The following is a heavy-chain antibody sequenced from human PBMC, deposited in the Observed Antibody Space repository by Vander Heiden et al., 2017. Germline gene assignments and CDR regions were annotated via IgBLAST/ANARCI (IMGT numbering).Heavy chain of an antibody. J-gene: IGHJ4*02. CDR2: INHSGST. V-gene: IGHV4-34*01. CDR1: GGSFSGYY. CDR3: ARGRSLRARFDY. Sequence: QVQLQQWGAGLLKPSETLSLTCAVYGGSFSGYYWSWIRQPPGKGLEWIGEINHSGSTNYNPSLKSRVTISVDTSKNQFSLKLSSVTAADTAVYYCARGRSLRARFDYWGQGTLVTVSS.